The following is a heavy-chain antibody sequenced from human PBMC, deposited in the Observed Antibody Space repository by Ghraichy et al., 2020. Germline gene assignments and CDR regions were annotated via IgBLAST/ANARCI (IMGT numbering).Heavy chain of an antibody. D-gene: IGHD2-2*02. Sequence: GESLNISCAASGFTFSSYAMSWVRQAPGKGLEWVSAISGSGGSTYYADSVKGRFTISRDNSKNTLYLQMNSLRAEDTAVYYCAKDRIPSYYYYGMDVWGQGTTVTVSS. J-gene: IGHJ6*02. CDR1: GFTFSSYA. V-gene: IGHV3-23*01. CDR3: AKDRIPSYYYYGMDV. CDR2: ISGSGGST.